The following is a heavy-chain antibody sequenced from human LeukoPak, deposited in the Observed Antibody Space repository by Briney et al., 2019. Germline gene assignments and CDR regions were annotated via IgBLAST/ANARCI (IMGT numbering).Heavy chain of an antibody. CDR3: ARSWVAGYGTVLDY. V-gene: IGHV5-51*01. CDR2: IYPGDSDT. J-gene: IGHJ4*02. D-gene: IGHD6-19*01. CDR1: GDSFTNYW. Sequence: GESLKISCKGSGDSFTNYWIGWVGQMPGKGLEWMGIIYPGDSDTRYSPPFQGQVTISADRSISTAYLQWSSLKASDTAIYYCARSWVAGYGTVLDYWGQGTLVSVSS.